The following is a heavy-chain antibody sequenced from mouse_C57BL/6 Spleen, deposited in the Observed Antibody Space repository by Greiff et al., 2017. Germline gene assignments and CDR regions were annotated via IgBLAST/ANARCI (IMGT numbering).Heavy chain of an antibody. D-gene: IGHD2-4*01. CDR3: ARRDDYDEDAMDY. V-gene: IGHV1-82*01. CDR2: IYPGDGDT. J-gene: IGHJ4*01. Sequence: VQLQQSGPELVKPGASVKISCKASGYAFSSSWMNWVKQRPGKGLEWIGRIYPGDGDTNYNGKFKGKATLTADKSSSTAYMQLSSLTSEDSAVYFCARRDDYDEDAMDYWGQGTSVTVSS. CDR1: GYAFSSSW.